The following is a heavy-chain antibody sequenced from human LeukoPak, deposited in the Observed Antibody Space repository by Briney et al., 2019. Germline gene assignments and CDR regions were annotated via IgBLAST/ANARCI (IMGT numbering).Heavy chain of an antibody. Sequence: SGPTLVKPTQTLTLTCTFSGFSLRTSGVGVGWIRQPPVKALEWLALIYWNDDKRYSPSLKSRLSIAKDTSKNQVVLTMTNVDPVDTATYYCARVDTSMITVAFHYWGQGTLVTVSS. CDR3: ARVDTSMITVAFHY. D-gene: IGHD5-18*01. J-gene: IGHJ4*02. CDR1: GFSLRTSGVG. V-gene: IGHV2-5*01. CDR2: IYWNDDK.